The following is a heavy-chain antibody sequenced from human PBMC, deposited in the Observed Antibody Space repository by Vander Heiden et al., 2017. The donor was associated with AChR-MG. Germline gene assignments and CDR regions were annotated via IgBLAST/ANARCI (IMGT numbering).Heavy chain of an antibody. CDR1: GFTFDDYA. Sequence: EVQLVESGGGLVQPGRSLRLSCAASGFTFDDYAMHWVRQAPGKGLEWVSGISWNSGSIGYADSVKGRFTISRDNAKNSLYLQMNSLRAEDTALYYCAKDIKEYSSSSHAFDIWGQGTMVTVSS. CDR3: AKDIKEYSSSSHAFDI. V-gene: IGHV3-9*01. J-gene: IGHJ3*02. CDR2: ISWNSGSI. D-gene: IGHD6-6*01.